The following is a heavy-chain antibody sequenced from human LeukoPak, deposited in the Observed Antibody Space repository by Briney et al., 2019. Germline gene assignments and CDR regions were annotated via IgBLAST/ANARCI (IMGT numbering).Heavy chain of an antibody. Sequence: SETLSLTCTVSGGSISSYYWRWIRQPAGKGLEWIGRIYTSGSTNYNPSLKSRVTMSVDTSKNQFPLKLSSVTAADTAVYYCARVWEANYGDHNYYGMDVWGQGTTVTVSS. D-gene: IGHD4-17*01. CDR1: GGSISSYY. CDR2: IYTSGST. V-gene: IGHV4-4*07. J-gene: IGHJ6*02. CDR3: ARVWEANYGDHNYYGMDV.